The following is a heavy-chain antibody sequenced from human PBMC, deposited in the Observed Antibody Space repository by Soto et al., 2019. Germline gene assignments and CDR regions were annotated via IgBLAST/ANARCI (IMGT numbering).Heavy chain of an antibody. D-gene: IGHD3-16*02. CDR1: GGSISSSSYY. V-gene: IGHV4-39*01. Sequence: QLQLQESGPGLVKPSETLSLTCTVSGGSISSSSYYWGWIRQPPGKGLEWIGSIYYSGSTYYNPSLKSRVTISVDTSKNQFSLKLSSVTAADTAVYYCARRCLRRCYDYVWGSYRQFDYWGQGTLVTVSS. J-gene: IGHJ4*02. CDR3: ARRCLRRCYDYVWGSYRQFDY. CDR2: IYYSGST.